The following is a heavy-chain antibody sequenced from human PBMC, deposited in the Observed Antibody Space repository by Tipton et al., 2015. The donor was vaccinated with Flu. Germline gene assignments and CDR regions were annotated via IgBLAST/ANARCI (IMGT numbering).Heavy chain of an antibody. J-gene: IGHJ4*02. CDR2: IYHSGTT. V-gene: IGHV4-38-2*01. D-gene: IGHD3-10*02. Sequence: TLSLTCAVSGYSITSSYYWGWIRQPPGKGLEWIGTIYHSGTTYYNPPLKSRLTLSVDTSKNQLSLKLNSVTAADTAVYYCARHTGDSVRGVVDYWGQGTLVTVSS. CDR3: ARHTGDSVRGVVDY. CDR1: GYSITSSYY.